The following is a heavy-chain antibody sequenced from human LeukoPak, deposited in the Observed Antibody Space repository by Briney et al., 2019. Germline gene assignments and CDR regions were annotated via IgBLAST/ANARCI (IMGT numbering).Heavy chain of an antibody. V-gene: IGHV1-46*01. CDR2: FNPSGGST. CDR1: GYTFTSYY. CDR3: ARDSDSSGYGEYYFDY. J-gene: IGHJ4*02. D-gene: IGHD3-22*01. Sequence: GASVTVSCTASGYTFTSYYMHWVRQAPGQGLEWMGIFNPSGGSTSYAQKFQGRVTMTRDTSTSTVYMELSSLRSEDTAVYYCARDSDSSGYGEYYFDYWGQGTLVTVSS.